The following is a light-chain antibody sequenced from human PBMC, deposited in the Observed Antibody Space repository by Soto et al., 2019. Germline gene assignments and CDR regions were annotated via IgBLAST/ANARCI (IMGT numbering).Light chain of an antibody. CDR1: SRDVGFYNY. J-gene: IGLJ2*01. V-gene: IGLV2-14*03. CDR2: DVS. CDR3: SSYTNNSTLV. Sequence: QAVLTKPASVSGSPGQSITISCTGTSRDVGFYNYVSWYQQHPGKAPKLMIYDVSNRPSGVSNRFSGSKSGNTASLTISGLQAEDEADYYCSSYTNNSTLVFGGGTKLTVL.